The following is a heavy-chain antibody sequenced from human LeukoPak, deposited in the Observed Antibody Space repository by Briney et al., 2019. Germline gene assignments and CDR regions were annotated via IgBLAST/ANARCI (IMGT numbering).Heavy chain of an antibody. Sequence: PGGSLRPSCAASGFTFSSYGMSWVRQAPGKGLEWVSAISGSGGSTYYAGSVKGRFTISRDNSKNTLYLQMNSLRAEDTAVYYCARGPSGYHNTGGQGTLVTVSS. CDR2: ISGSGGST. J-gene: IGHJ4*02. V-gene: IGHV3-23*01. D-gene: IGHD5-12*01. CDR3: ARGPSGYHNT. CDR1: GFTFSSYG.